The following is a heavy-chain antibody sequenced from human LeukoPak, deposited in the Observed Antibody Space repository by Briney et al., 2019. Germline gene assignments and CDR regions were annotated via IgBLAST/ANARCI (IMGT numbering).Heavy chain of an antibody. CDR2: ISGYNGNT. J-gene: IGHJ4*02. Sequence: SVKVSCKASGYTFTSYGISWLRQAPGQGLEWMGWISGYNGNTNYTQKLQGRVTMTTDTSTSTAYMELRSLRSDDTAVYYCARGSSTMVRGVHDYWGQGTLVTVSS. CDR3: ARGSSTMVRGVHDY. D-gene: IGHD3-10*01. V-gene: IGHV1-18*01. CDR1: GYTFTSYG.